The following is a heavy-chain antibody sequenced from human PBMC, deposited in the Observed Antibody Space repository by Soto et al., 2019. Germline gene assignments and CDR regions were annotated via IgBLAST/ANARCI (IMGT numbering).Heavy chain of an antibody. CDR3: AKVTDADYYYYGMDV. V-gene: IGHV3-23*01. D-gene: IGHD3-16*01. J-gene: IGHJ6*02. CDR2: ISGSGGST. Sequence: HPGGSLRLSCAASGFTFSSYAMSWVRQAPGKGLEWVSAISGSGGSTYYADSVKGRFTISRDNSKNTLYLQMNSLRAEDTAVYYCAKVTDADYYYYGMDVWGQGTTVTVS. CDR1: GFTFSSYA.